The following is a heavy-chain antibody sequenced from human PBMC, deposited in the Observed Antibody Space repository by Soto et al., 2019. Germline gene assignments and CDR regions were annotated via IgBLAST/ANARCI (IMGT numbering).Heavy chain of an antibody. J-gene: IGHJ4*02. D-gene: IGHD6-19*01. CDR1: GFSFSSHW. Sequence: EVQLVESGGGLVQPGGSLRLSCVASGFSFSSHWMHWVRQDPGKGLVWVSRINGGGTYATYADAVKGRFTISRDNAKNTLNLLMNSLRGEDTAVYYCVREDGCDQWGQGTLVTVSS. CDR2: INGGGTYA. CDR3: VREDGCDQ. V-gene: IGHV3-74*01.